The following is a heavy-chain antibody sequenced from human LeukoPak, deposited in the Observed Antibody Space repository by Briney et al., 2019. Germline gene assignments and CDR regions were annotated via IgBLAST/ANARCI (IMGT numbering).Heavy chain of an antibody. CDR3: ARGWGEKGRCRGGTCNNPQFDY. Sequence: GGSLRLSCAASGFSFSTYWLHGVRQDPGKGLVWVSRIKDDGTTHYADSVKGRFTISRDNADDLVYLQMNSLRVEDTAVYYCARGWGEKGRCRGGTCNNPQFDYWGQGILVTVSS. D-gene: IGHD2-15*01. J-gene: IGHJ4*02. CDR1: GFSFSTYW. CDR2: IKDDGTT. V-gene: IGHV3-74*01.